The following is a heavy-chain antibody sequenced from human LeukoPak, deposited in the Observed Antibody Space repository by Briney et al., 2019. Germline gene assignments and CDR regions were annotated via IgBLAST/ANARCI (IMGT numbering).Heavy chain of an antibody. CDR3: ARGYGDYRFDY. CDR1: GGXISSYY. CDR2: IYYSGST. D-gene: IGHD4-17*01. J-gene: IGHJ4*02. Sequence: PSETLSLTCTVSGGXISSYYCSWIRQPPGKGLEWIGYIYYSGSTNYNPSLKSRVTISVDTSKNQFSLKLSSVTAADTAVYYCARGYGDYRFDYWGQGTLVTVSS. V-gene: IGHV4-59*01.